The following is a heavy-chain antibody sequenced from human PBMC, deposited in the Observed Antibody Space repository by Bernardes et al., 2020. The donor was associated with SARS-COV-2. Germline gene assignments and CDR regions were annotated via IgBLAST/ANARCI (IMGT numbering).Heavy chain of an antibody. Sequence: GSLRLSCAAFGFTFSTYTISWVRQAPGKGLEWVSAITRDGTTYFIDSVKGRFTISRDNSRSTVYLQLNSLRADDTAVYYCAKWGGYGDSWGQGTLVAVSS. J-gene: IGHJ4*02. V-gene: IGHV3-23*01. CDR1: GFTFSTYT. CDR2: ITRDGTT. D-gene: IGHD5-18*01. CDR3: AKWGGYGDS.